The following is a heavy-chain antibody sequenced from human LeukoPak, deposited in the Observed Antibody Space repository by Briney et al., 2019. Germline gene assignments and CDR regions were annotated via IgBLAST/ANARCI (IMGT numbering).Heavy chain of an antibody. D-gene: IGHD3-10*01. J-gene: IGHJ4*02. CDR3: AREHMVRGVINR. V-gene: IGHV4-4*07. Sequence: SETLSLTCTISGGSISNYYWSWIRQPAGKRLEWLGRIYSSGSTNYNPSLESRVTVSVDTSKNQFSLKLSSVTAADTAVYYCAREHMVRGVINRWGQGALVTVSS. CDR1: GGSISNYY. CDR2: IYSSGST.